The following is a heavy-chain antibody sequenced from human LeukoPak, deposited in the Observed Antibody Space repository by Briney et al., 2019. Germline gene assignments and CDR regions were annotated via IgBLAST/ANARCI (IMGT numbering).Heavy chain of an antibody. D-gene: IGHD3-10*01. Sequence: SETLSLTCTVSGGSISSSSYYWGWIRQPPGKGLEWIGSIYYSGSTYYNPSLKSRVTISVDTSKNQFSLKLSSVTAADTAVYYCARGDRWVTMVRGVIKHWFDPWGQGTLVTISS. CDR1: GGSISSSSYY. CDR3: ARGDRWVTMVRGVIKHWFDP. J-gene: IGHJ5*02. CDR2: IYYSGST. V-gene: IGHV4-39*07.